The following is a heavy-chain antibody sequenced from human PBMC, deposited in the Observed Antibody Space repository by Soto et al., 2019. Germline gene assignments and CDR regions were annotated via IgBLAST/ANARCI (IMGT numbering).Heavy chain of an antibody. D-gene: IGHD3-22*01. CDR2: INAGNGNT. CDR1: GYTFTSYA. Sequence: ASVKVSCKASGYTFTSYAMHWVRQAPGQRLEWMGWINAGNGNTKYSQKFQGRVTITRDTSASTAYMELSSLKSEDTAVYYCARDGEYYYDSRGYYPHYWGQGTLGTFSS. V-gene: IGHV1-3*01. J-gene: IGHJ4*02. CDR3: ARDGEYYYDSRGYYPHY.